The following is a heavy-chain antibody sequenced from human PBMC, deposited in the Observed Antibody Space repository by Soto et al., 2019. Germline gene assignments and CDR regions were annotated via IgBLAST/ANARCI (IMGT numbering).Heavy chain of an antibody. CDR2: ISAYNGNT. V-gene: IGHV1-18*01. J-gene: IGHJ6*02. CDR3: AREGPATYYYYGMDV. Sequence: QVQLVQSGGEVKKPGASVKVSCKTSGYSFTTYGISWVRQAPGQGLEWMGWISAYNGNTNYAQKLQDRVTMTTDTSTSTAYMEPRSLRSDDTAVYYCAREGPATYYYYGMDVWGQGSTVTVSS. CDR1: GYSFTTYG.